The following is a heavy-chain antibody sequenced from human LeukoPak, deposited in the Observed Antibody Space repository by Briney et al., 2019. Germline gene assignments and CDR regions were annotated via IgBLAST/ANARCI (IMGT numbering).Heavy chain of an antibody. D-gene: IGHD3-10*01. J-gene: IGHJ6*03. CDR3: ARIGSGRFYYYMDV. CDR2: ITSGSTFI. CDR1: GFSFNDYS. V-gene: IGHV3-21*01. Sequence: SRGSLRLSCAASGFSFNDYSMSWVRQAPGKGLEWVSSITSGSTFIYYAVSVRGRFTISRDNAKNSLYLQMNSLRAEDTAVYYCARIGSGRFYYYMDVWGKGTTVTVSS.